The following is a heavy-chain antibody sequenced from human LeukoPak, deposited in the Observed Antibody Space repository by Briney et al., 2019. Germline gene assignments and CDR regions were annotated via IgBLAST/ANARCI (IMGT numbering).Heavy chain of an antibody. CDR1: GGSISGYY. Sequence: SETLSLTCTVSGGSISGYYWSWLRQPPGKGLEWIGYMYYSGGTNYNPSLKSRVTISVDTSRNQVSLKLSSVTAADTAVYYCARQDSSSWYGDWFDPWGQGILVTVSS. CDR3: ARQDSSSWYGDWFDP. D-gene: IGHD6-13*01. J-gene: IGHJ5*02. CDR2: MYYSGGT. V-gene: IGHV4-59*08.